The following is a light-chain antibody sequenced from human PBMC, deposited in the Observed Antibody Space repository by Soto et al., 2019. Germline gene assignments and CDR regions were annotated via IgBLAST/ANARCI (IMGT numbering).Light chain of an antibody. CDR1: SSDVGGYNY. CDR3: CSYAAADTFV. Sequence: QSALTQPRSVSGSPGQSVTISCTGTSSDVGGYNYVSWYPQYSGKAPKVMIYDVSKRPSGVPDRLSGSKSGNTASLTISGLQAEDEADYYCCSYAAADTFVFGTGTKLTVL. V-gene: IGLV2-11*01. CDR2: DVS. J-gene: IGLJ1*01.